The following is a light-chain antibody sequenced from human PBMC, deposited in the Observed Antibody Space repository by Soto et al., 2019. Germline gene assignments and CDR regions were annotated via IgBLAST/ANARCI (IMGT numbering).Light chain of an antibody. V-gene: IGLV2-8*01. CDR2: EVR. CDR3: SSYAGRNNVV. Sequence: QSVLTQPPSASGSPGQSVTISCTGTSSDVGGYAYVSWYQQHPGKAPKLILYEVRERPSGVPDRFSGSKSGNTASLTVSGLQAEDEADYYCSSYAGRNNVVFGGGTKLTVL. J-gene: IGLJ2*01. CDR1: SSDVGGYAY.